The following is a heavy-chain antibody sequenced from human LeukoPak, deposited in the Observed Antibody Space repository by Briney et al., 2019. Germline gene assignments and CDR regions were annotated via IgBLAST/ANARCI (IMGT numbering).Heavy chain of an antibody. J-gene: IGHJ3*02. CDR1: GGSFSGYY. V-gene: IGHV4-34*01. CDR2: INHSGST. D-gene: IGHD5-18*01. CDR3: ARRLLSEAFDI. Sequence: SETLSLTCAVYGGSFSGYYWSWIRQPPGKGLEWIGEINHSGSTNYNPSLKSRVTISVDTSKNQFSLKLSSVTAADTAVYYCARRLLSEAFDIWGQGTMVTVSS.